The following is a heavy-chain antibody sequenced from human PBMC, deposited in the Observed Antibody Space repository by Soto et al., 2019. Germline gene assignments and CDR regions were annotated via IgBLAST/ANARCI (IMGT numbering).Heavy chain of an antibody. CDR2: ISYDGSNI. CDR3: ANNAHKWEQDYYYGMDV. D-gene: IGHD1-26*01. V-gene: IGHV3-33*05. Sequence: QVQLAESGGGVVQSGRSLTLSCAASEFNFGAFCMHWVRQAPGKGLEWVAVISYDGSNIYYGDCVKGRFTISRDNSKNTLFLQRNRLRTADSAIYYCANNAHKWEQDYYYGMDVGGQVTTGTVSS. CDR1: EFNFGAFC. J-gene: IGHJ6*02.